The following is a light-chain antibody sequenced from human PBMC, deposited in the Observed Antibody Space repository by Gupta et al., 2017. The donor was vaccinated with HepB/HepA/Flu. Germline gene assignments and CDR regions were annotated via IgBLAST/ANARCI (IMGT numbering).Light chain of an antibody. V-gene: IGKV1-8*01. Sequence: AIRMTQSPSSFSASTGDRVTITCRASQGISSYLAWYQQKPGKAPKLLIYAASTVQSGVPSRFSGSGSGTXFTLTIXFLQSEDFATYYFQQEDSSPRTFGXGTKVEIK. CDR3: QQEDSSPRT. J-gene: IGKJ1*01. CDR1: QGISSY. CDR2: AAS.